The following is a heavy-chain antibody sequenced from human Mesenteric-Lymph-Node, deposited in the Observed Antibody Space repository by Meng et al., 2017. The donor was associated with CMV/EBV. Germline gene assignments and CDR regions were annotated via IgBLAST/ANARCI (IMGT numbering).Heavy chain of an antibody. V-gene: IGHV4-34*01. CDR3: ARHSLSLTAMARFDY. CDR2: INHSGST. D-gene: IGHD5-18*01. CDR1: GGSFSGYY. J-gene: IGHJ4*02. Sequence: GSLRLSCAVYGGSFSGYYWSWIRQPPGKGLEWIGEINHSGSTNYNPSLKSRVTISVDTSKNQFSLKLSSVTAADTAVYYCARHSLSLTAMARFDYWGQGTLVTVSS.